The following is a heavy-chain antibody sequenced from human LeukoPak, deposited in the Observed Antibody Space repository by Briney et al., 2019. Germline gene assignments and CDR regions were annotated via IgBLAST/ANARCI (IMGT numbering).Heavy chain of an antibody. CDR1: GGTFSSYA. J-gene: IGHJ4*02. D-gene: IGHD6-19*01. CDR2: IIPIFGTA. Sequence: SVKVSCKASGGTFSSYAISWVRQAPGQGLEWMGEIIPIFGTANYAQKFQGRVTITADESTSTAYMELSSLRSEDTAVYYCASSGWYNGFDYWGQGTLVTVSS. CDR3: ASSGWYNGFDY. V-gene: IGHV1-69*13.